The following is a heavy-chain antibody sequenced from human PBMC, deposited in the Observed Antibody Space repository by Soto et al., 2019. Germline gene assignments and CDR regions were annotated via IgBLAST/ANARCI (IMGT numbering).Heavy chain of an antibody. CDR1: GFTFYNYW. V-gene: IGHV3-7*01. Sequence: EVQLVESGGGVVQPGGSLRLSCAASGFTFYNYWMSWVRQAPGRGLESVANIAHDGSEEYYVDSVKGRFTISRANVRNSLYLQMNSLRAEDTAMYFCATANRGFSPTYWGQGTLVTVSS. D-gene: IGHD2-8*01. CDR3: ATANRGFSPTY. CDR2: IAHDGSEE. J-gene: IGHJ4*02.